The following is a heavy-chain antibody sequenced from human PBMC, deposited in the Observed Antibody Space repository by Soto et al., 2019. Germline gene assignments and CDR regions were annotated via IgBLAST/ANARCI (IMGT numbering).Heavy chain of an antibody. J-gene: IGHJ3*02. CDR3: ARPGPDYGGCSDALDI. Sequence: SVKVSCKASGGTFSSYAISWVRQAPGQGLEWMGGIIPIFGTANYAQKFQGRVTITADKSTSTAYMELSSLRSQDTAVYYCARPGPDYGGCSDALDIWGQGTMVTLSS. CDR2: IIPIFGTA. CDR1: GGTFSSYA. V-gene: IGHV1-69*06. D-gene: IGHD4-17*01.